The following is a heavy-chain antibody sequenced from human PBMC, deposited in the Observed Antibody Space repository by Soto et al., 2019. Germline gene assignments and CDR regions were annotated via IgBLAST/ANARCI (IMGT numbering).Heavy chain of an antibody. J-gene: IGHJ4*02. Sequence: GSLRLSCAASGFTFSSYAMNWVRQASGKGLEWVSGISGSGGSTYYADSVKGRFTISRDNSKNTLYLQMNSLRAEDTAVYYCAKDVCLSTCDSSGYPYFDYWGQGTLVTVSS. CDR1: GFTFSSYA. V-gene: IGHV3-23*01. CDR2: ISGSGGST. D-gene: IGHD3-22*01. CDR3: AKDVCLSTCDSSGYPYFDY.